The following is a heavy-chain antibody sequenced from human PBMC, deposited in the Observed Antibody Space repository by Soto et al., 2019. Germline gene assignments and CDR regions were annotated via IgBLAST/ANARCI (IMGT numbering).Heavy chain of an antibody. J-gene: IGHJ3*02. Sequence: PGGSLRLSCAASGFTFSDYWMNWVRQAPGKGLVWVSRIDSDGSSTSYADSVKGRFTISRDNAKNTLYLQMNSLRAEDTAVYYCARSIRDGYNYGAFDIWGQGTMVTVSS. CDR1: GFTFSDYW. CDR2: IDSDGSST. V-gene: IGHV3-74*01. CDR3: ARSIRDGYNYGAFDI. D-gene: IGHD5-18*01.